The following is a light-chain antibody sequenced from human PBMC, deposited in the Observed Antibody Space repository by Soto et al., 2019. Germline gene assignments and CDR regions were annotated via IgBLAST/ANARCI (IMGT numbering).Light chain of an antibody. J-gene: IGKJ2*01. CDR1: QNINNG. V-gene: IGKV1-5*03. CDR2: KAS. CDR3: LSYDSYSYT. Sequence: DIQMTQSPSTLSASVEDRVTITCRASQNINNGLAWYQQKPGRAPNLLIYKASILESGVPSRFSGSGSGTEFTLTISSLQPDDFATYFCLSYDSYSYTFGQGTELEIK.